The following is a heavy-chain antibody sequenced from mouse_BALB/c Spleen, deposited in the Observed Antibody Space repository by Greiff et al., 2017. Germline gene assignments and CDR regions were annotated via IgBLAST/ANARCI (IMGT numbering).Heavy chain of an antibody. J-gene: IGHJ1*01. CDR3: ARNGNYDYWYFDV. D-gene: IGHD2-1*01. V-gene: IGHV1S56*01. CDR1: GYTFTSYY. Sequence: QVQLQQSGPELVKPGASVRISCKASGYTFTSYYIHWVKQRPGQGLEWIGWIYPGNVNTKYNEKFKGKATLTADKSSSTAYMQLSSLTSEDSAVYFCARNGNYDYWYFDVWGAGTTVTVSS. CDR2: IYPGNVNT.